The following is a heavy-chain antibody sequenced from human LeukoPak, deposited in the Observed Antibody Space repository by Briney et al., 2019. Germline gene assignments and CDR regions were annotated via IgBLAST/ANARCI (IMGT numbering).Heavy chain of an antibody. V-gene: IGHV1-2*06. J-gene: IGHJ4*02. D-gene: IGHD3-22*01. CDR1: XYTFTGYY. CDR2: INPNSGGT. CDR3: TESDSSGYYLFY. Sequence: GASVXXXXKXSXYTFTGYYMHWVRQAPGQGLEWMGRINPNSGGTNYAQKFQGRVTMTRDTSISTAYMELSRLRSDDTAVYYCTESDSSGYYLFYWGQGTLVTVSS.